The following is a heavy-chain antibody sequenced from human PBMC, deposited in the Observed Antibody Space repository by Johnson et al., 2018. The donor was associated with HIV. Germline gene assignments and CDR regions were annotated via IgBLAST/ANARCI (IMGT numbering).Heavy chain of an antibody. J-gene: IGHJ3*01. V-gene: IGHV3-30*02. CDR2: IRYDGSNK. CDR3: AKAKWGAAFDL. CDR1: GFTFSTYG. Sequence: QMLLVESGGGVVQPGRSLRLSCAASGFTFSTYGMHWVRQAPGKGLEWVAFIRYDGSNKYYVASVKGRFTISRDNSKNTLYLQMNSLRADDTAVYYCAKAKWGAAFDLWGQGTLGIVSS. D-gene: IGHD1-26*01.